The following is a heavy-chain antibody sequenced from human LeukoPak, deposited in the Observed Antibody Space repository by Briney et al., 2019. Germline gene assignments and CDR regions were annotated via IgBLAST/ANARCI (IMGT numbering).Heavy chain of an antibody. J-gene: IGHJ4*02. D-gene: IGHD3-10*01. CDR3: ARNYGSGLWGDY. Sequence: SETLSLTCTVSGYSITRGSYWGWIRQPPGKGLEWIANIYHSGSTYYNPSLKSRVTISVDTSKNQFSLKLSSVTAADTAVYYCARNYGSGLWGDYWGQGTLVTVSS. CDR2: IYHSGST. V-gene: IGHV4-38-2*02. CDR1: GYSITRGSY.